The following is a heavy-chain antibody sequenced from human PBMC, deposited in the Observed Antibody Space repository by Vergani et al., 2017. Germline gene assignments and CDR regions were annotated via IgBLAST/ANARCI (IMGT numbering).Heavy chain of an antibody. Sequence: QVQLVQSGAEVKKPGASVKVSCKASGYTFTGYYMHWVRQAPGKGLEWMGWINPNSGGTNYAQKVQGRVTMTRDTSISTAYMELSRLRSDDTAVYYCAKTLEGDSGYDYFDYWGQGTLVTVSS. V-gene: IGHV1-2*02. CDR2: INPNSGGT. CDR3: AKTLEGDSGYDYFDY. CDR1: GYTFTGYY. D-gene: IGHD5-12*01. J-gene: IGHJ4*02.